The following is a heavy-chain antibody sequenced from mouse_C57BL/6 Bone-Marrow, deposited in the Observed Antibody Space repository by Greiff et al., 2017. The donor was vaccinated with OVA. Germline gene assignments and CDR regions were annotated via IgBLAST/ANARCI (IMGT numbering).Heavy chain of an antibody. V-gene: IGHV1-55*01. Sequence: QVQLQQPGAELVKPGASVKMSCKASGYTFTSYWITWVKQRPGQCLEWIGDIYPGSGSTNYNEKFKSKATLTVDTSSSTAYMQLSSLTSEDSAVYYCVPYCGSSRYYFDYWGQGTTLTVSS. D-gene: IGHD1-1*01. CDR3: VPYCGSSRYYFDY. CDR1: GYTFTSYW. CDR2: IYPGSGST. J-gene: IGHJ2*01.